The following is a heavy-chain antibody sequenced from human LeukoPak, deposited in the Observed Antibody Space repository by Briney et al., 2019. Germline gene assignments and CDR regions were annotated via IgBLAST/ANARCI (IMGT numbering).Heavy chain of an antibody. CDR2: ISAYNGNT. J-gene: IGHJ4*02. V-gene: IGHV1-18*01. D-gene: IGHD3-10*01. Sequence: ASVKVSCKASGYTFTSYGISWVRQAPGQGLEWMGWISAYNGNTNYAQKLRGRVTMTTDTSMSTAYMELRSLRSDDTAVYYCARNLRYYYGSGSYYYDYWGQGTLVTVSS. CDR1: GYTFTSYG. CDR3: ARNLRYYYGSGSYYYDY.